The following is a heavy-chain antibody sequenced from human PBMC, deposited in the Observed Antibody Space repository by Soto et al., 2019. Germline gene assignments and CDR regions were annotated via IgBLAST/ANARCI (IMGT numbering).Heavy chain of an antibody. CDR1: GLTFSSYA. CDR2: ISGSGGST. CDR3: AKMGPIDYYYYMDV. V-gene: IGHV3-23*01. J-gene: IGHJ6*03. Sequence: PGGSLRLSCAASGLTFSSYAMSWVRQAPGKGLEWVSAISGSGGSTYYADSVKGRFTISRDNSKNTLYLQMNSLRAEDTSVYYCAKMGPIDYYYYMDVWGKGTTVTVSS.